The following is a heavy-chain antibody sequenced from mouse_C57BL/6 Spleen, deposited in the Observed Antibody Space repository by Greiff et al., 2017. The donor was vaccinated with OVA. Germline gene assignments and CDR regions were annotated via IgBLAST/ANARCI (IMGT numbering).Heavy chain of an antibody. D-gene: IGHD2-4*01. Sequence: QVQLQQSGAELVKPGASVKISCKASGYAFSSYWMNWVKQRPGKGLEWIGQIYPGDGDTNYNGKFKGKATLTADKSSSTAYMQLSSLTSEDSAVYFCARAYDYDGGYFDYWGQGTTLTVSS. CDR2: IYPGDGDT. V-gene: IGHV1-80*01. J-gene: IGHJ2*01. CDR3: ARAYDYDGGYFDY. CDR1: GYAFSSYW.